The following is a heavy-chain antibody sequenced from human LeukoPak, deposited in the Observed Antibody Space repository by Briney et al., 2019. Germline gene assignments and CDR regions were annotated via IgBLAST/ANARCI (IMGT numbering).Heavy chain of an antibody. CDR1: GFTFSTYA. CDR3: AIKAKGDY. V-gene: IGHV3-23*01. CDR2: INNSGGST. J-gene: IGHJ4*02. Sequence: GGSPRLSCAASGFTFSTYAMSWVRQAPGKGLEWVSTINNSGGSTYYADSVKGRFTISRDNSKNTLYLQMNGLRAEDTAVYYSAIKAKGDYWGQGTLVTVSS. D-gene: IGHD3-10*01.